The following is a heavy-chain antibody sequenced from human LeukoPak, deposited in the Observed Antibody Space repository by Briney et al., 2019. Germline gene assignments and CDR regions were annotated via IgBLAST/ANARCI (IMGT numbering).Heavy chain of an antibody. V-gene: IGHV3-30*18. D-gene: IGHD2-2*01. Sequence: GGSLRLSCAASGFTFSSYGMHWVRQAPGKGLEWVAVISYDGSNKYYADSVKGRFTISRDNSKNTLYLQMNSLRAEDTAVYYCAKMPPGSKRFDYWGQGTLVTVSS. J-gene: IGHJ4*02. CDR1: GFTFSSYG. CDR3: AKMPPGSKRFDY. CDR2: ISYDGSNK.